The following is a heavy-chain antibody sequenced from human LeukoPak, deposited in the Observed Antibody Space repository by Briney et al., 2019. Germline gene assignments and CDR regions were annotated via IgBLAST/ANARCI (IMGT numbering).Heavy chain of an antibody. Sequence: ASVKVSCKASGGTFSSYAISWVRQAPGQGLEWMGGIIPIFGTANYAQKFQGRVTITADESTSTAYMELSSLRSEDTAVYYCASPRHHATSKHNSNDVMAENYYYYMDVWGKGTTVTVSS. V-gene: IGHV1-69*13. D-gene: IGHD1-20*01. CDR1: GGTFSSYA. J-gene: IGHJ6*03. CDR3: ASPRHHATSKHNSNDVMAENYYYYMDV. CDR2: IIPIFGTA.